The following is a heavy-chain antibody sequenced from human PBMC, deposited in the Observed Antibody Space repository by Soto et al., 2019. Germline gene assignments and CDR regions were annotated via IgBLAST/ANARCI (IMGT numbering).Heavy chain of an antibody. V-gene: IGHV3-30-3*01. CDR1: GFSFSISP. Sequence: GGSLRLSCAASGFSFSISPMHWVRQAPGKGPEWVALISYDGTNKFYADSVKGRFTISRDNSKSTLYLQVDSLRPEDAAVYYCARDPKTSGGQHWAFNYFDSWGQGTLVAVSS. D-gene: IGHD7-27*01. CDR3: ARDPKTSGGQHWAFNYFDS. CDR2: ISYDGTNK. J-gene: IGHJ4*02.